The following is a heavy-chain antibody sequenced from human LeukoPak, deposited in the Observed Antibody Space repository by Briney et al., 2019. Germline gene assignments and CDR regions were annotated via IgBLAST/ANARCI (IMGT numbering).Heavy chain of an antibody. CDR1: GYTFTSYY. J-gene: IGHJ5*02. V-gene: IGHV1-2*02. CDR3: ARDMYSSSRFRKSNWFDP. Sequence: ASVKVSCKASGYTFTSYYMHWVRQAPGQGLEWMGWINPNSGGTNYAQKFQGRVTTTRDTSISTAYMELSRLRSDDTAVYYCARDMYSSSRFRKSNWFDPWGQGTLVTVSS. D-gene: IGHD6-6*01. CDR2: INPNSGGT.